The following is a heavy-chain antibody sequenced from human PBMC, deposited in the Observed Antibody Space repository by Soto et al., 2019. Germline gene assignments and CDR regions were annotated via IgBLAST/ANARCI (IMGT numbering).Heavy chain of an antibody. CDR3: AKDGMYSSSWYYYYMDV. V-gene: IGHV3-23*01. CDR1: GFTFSSYA. J-gene: IGHJ6*03. Sequence: GGSLRLSCAASGFTFSSYAMCWVRQAPGKGLEWVSAISGSGGSTYYADSVKGRFTISRDNSKNTLYLQMNSLRAEDTAVYYCAKDGMYSSSWYYYYMDVWGKGTTVTSP. D-gene: IGHD6-13*01. CDR2: ISGSGGST.